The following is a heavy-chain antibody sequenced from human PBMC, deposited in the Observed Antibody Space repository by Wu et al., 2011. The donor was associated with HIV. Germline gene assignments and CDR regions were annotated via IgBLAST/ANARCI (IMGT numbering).Heavy chain of an antibody. V-gene: IGHV1-69*14. D-gene: IGHD6-13*01. CDR2: IIPIFGTA. CDR1: GATFSSYA. Sequence: QVQLVQSGAEVKKPGSSVKVSCKASGATFSSYAISWVRQAPGQGLEWMGRIIPIFGTANYAQKFQGRVTITADKSTSTAYMELSSLRSEDTAVYYCARGIGIAAAGPSLFDYWGQGTLVTVSS. J-gene: IGHJ4*02. CDR3: ARGIGIAAAGPSLFDY.